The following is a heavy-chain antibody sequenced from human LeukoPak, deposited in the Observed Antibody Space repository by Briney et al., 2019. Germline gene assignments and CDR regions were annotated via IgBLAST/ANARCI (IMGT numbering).Heavy chain of an antibody. Sequence: SETLSLTCAVYGGSFSGYYWSWIRQPPGKGLEWIGEINHSGSTNYNPSLKSRVTISVDTSKNQFSLKLSSVTAADTAVYYCAKTDKGYYDSSGWTWWGQGTLVTVSS. J-gene: IGHJ4*02. V-gene: IGHV4-34*01. CDR1: GGSFSGYY. CDR2: INHSGST. CDR3: AKTDKGYYDSSGWTW. D-gene: IGHD3-22*01.